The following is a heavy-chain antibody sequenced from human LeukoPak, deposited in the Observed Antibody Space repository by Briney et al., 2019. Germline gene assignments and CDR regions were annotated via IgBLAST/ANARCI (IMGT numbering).Heavy chain of an antibody. CDR3: ARFVQLGHFDY. D-gene: IGHD2-2*01. V-gene: IGHV5-51*01. J-gene: IGHJ4*02. CDR2: IYPGDSDT. CDR1: GYSFTSYW. Sequence: GESLKISCKGSGYSFTSYWIGWVRQMPGKGLEWIGIIYPGDSDTRDSPSFQGQVTISAEKSISTAYLKWSSLKASDTAMYYCARFVQLGHFDYWGQGTLVTVSS.